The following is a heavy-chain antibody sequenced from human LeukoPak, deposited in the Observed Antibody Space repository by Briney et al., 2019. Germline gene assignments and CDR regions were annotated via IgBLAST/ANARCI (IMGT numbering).Heavy chain of an antibody. D-gene: IGHD3-22*01. V-gene: IGHV1-18*01. Sequence: ASVKVSCKASGPTFSNYGITWVRQAPGQGLEWVGWISAYNGNTNYAQKLQGRVTMTTDTSTSTAYMELRSLRSDDTAVYYCARDGGMYYYDSSGYSSYWGQGTLVTVSS. J-gene: IGHJ4*02. CDR3: ARDGGMYYYDSSGYSSY. CDR1: GPTFSNYG. CDR2: ISAYNGNT.